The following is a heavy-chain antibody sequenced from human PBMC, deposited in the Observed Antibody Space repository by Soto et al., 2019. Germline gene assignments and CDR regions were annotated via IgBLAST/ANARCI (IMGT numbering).Heavy chain of an antibody. V-gene: IGHV1-46*01. CDR3: ARGGAPWLRTYNWFDP. D-gene: IGHD5-12*01. CDR1: GYTFTSYY. J-gene: IGHJ5*02. Sequence: ASVKVSCKASGYTFTSYYMHWVRQAPGQGLEWMGIINPSGGSTSYAQKFQGRVTMTRDTSTSTVYMELSSLRSGDTAVYYCARGGAPWLRTYNWFDPWGQGTLVTVSS. CDR2: INPSGGST.